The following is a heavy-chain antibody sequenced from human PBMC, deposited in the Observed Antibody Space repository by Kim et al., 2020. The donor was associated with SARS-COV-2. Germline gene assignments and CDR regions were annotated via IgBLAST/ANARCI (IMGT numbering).Heavy chain of an antibody. J-gene: IGHJ4*02. V-gene: IGHV1-3*01. CDR3: AKYSSSSGVDY. Sequence: VKVSCKASGYTFTNYAMHWGRQAPGQRLEWMGWINPGNGNTKYSQKFQGRVTITRDTSANTAYMELSSLRSEDTAMYYCAKYSSSSGVDYWGQGTLVT. CDR1: GYTFTNYA. CDR2: INPGNGNT. D-gene: IGHD6-6*01.